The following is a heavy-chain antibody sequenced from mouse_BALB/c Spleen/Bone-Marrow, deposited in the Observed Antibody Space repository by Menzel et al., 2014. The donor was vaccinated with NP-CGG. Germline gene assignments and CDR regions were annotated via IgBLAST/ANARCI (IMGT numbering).Heavy chain of an antibody. V-gene: IGHV1-7*01. D-gene: IGHD4-1*01. J-gene: IGHJ1*01. CDR2: INPSTGYT. Sequence: VQLQQSGAELAKPGASVKMSCKASGYTFTSYWMHWVKQRPGQGLEWIGYINPSTGYTEYNQKFKDKATLTADKSSSTAYMQLSSLTSEDSAVYYCARDWDYWYFDVWGAGTMVTVSS. CDR1: GYTFTSYW. CDR3: ARDWDYWYFDV.